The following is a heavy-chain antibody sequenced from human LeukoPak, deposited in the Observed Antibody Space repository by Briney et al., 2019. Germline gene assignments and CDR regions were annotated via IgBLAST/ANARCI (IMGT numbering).Heavy chain of an antibody. CDR2: IYGGHSA. D-gene: IGHD7-27*01. V-gene: IGHV3-53*01. CDR3: AREIGQLGGAFDI. J-gene: IGHJ3*02. Sequence: PGGSLRLCCAASGFTFNNYPMHWVRQAPGKGLEWVSVIYGGHSAYYADSVKDRFTISRDNPKNTLNLQMNSLRAEDTAVYYCAREIGQLGGAFDIWGQGTMVTVSS. CDR1: GFTFNNYP.